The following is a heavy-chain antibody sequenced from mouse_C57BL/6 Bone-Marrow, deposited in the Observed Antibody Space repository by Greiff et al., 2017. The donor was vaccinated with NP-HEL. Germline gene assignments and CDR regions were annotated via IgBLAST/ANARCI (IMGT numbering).Heavy chain of an antibody. CDR1: GFTITDDY. V-gene: IGHV14-4*01. CDR2: IDPENGDT. J-gene: IGHJ2*01. D-gene: IGHD1-1*01. Sequence: EVQLKQSGAELVRPGASVKLSCTASGFTITDDYMHWVKQRPEQGLEWIGWIDPENGDTEYASKFQGKATITADTSSNTAYLQLSSLTSEDTAVYYCTLITTVVTLDYWGQGTTLTVSS. CDR3: TLITTVVTLDY.